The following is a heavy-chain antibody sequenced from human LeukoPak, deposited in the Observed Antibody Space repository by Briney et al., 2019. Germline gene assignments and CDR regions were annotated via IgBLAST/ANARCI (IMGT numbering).Heavy chain of an antibody. J-gene: IGHJ5*02. V-gene: IGHV3-66*01. CDR1: GFTGTKNY. Sequence: GGSLRLSCAASGFTGTKNYMSWVRQAPGKGLEWVSIISGAGSTSYADSVKGRFTISRDNSKNTLYLQMNSLRAEDTAVYYCAKGGQEGPYNWFDPWGQGTLVTVSS. CDR2: ISGAGST. CDR3: AKGGQEGPYNWFDP.